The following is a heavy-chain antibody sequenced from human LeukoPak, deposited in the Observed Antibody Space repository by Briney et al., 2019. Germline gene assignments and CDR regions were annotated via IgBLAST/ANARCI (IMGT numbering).Heavy chain of an antibody. J-gene: IGHJ4*02. D-gene: IGHD3-16*02. CDR1: GFTFGDYA. CDR3: TRVYDCVWGSYRPRREYYFDY. CDR2: IRSKAYGGTT. V-gene: IGHV3-49*04. Sequence: PGGSLRLSCTASGFTFGDYAMSWVRQAPGKGLEWVGFIRSKAYGGTTEYAASVKGRFTISRDDSKSIAYLQMNSLKTEDTAVYYCTRVYDCVWGSYRPRREYYFDYWGQGTLVTVSS.